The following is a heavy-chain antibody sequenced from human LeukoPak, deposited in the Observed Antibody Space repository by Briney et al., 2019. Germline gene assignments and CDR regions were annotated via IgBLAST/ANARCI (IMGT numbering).Heavy chain of an antibody. CDR2: ISGSGGST. J-gene: IGHJ4*02. D-gene: IGHD5-12*01. CDR1: GFTFRSYA. CDR3: AGVDIVTTQAFDY. V-gene: IGHV3-23*01. Sequence: PGGSLRLSXAASGFTFRSYAMSWVRQAPGKGLEGVSAISGSGGSTYEADSVKGRFTISKYNSKNTLYLQINSLRAEDTAVYYCAGVDIVTTQAFDYWGQGTLVTVSS.